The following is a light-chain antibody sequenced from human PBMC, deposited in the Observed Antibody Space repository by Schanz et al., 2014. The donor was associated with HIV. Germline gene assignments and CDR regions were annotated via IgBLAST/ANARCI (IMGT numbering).Light chain of an antibody. CDR3: HHYGGS. CDR2: AAS. J-gene: IGKJ3*01. V-gene: IGKV3-20*01. Sequence: EIVLTQSPGTLSLSPGERATLSCRASQSVGTNYLAWYQQKPGQAPTLLIYAASRRASGIPDRFSGSGSGADFTLTISGLEPEDFAVYYCHHYGGSFGPGTTVDYK. CDR1: QSVGTNY.